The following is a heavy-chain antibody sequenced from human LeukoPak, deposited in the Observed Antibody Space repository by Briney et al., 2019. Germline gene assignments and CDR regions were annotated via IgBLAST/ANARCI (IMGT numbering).Heavy chain of an antibody. CDR2: ISGSDGST. Sequence: GGSLRLSCAASGFTFSSYAMSWVRQAPGKGLEWVSAISGSDGSTYYADSVKGRFTISRDNSKNTLYLQMNSLRAEDTAVYYCAKDSWGSRTSNFDYWGQGTLVTVSS. D-gene: IGHD7-27*01. CDR1: GFTFSSYA. V-gene: IGHV3-23*01. J-gene: IGHJ4*02. CDR3: AKDSWGSRTSNFDY.